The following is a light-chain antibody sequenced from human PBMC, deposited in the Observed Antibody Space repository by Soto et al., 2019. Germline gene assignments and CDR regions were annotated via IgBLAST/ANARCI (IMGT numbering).Light chain of an antibody. CDR1: QSISNR. Sequence: DIQMTQSPSTLSASVGDRVTITCRASQSISNRLAWYHQKPGKTPNLLIYDASNLGSGVPSRFSGSGSGTEFTLTISSLQPDDFAPYYCHQYDTYSTFGQGTKVEIK. J-gene: IGKJ1*01. V-gene: IGKV1-5*01. CDR3: HQYDTYST. CDR2: DAS.